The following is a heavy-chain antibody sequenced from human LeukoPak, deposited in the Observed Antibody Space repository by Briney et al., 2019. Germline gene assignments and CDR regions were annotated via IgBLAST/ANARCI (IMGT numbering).Heavy chain of an antibody. D-gene: IGHD3-16*01. CDR3: ARDSDVPFDY. CDR1: GFTFSSYA. Sequence: GGSLRLSCAASGFTFSSYAMHWVRQAPGKGLEYVSAISSNGGSTYYANSVKGRFTISRDNARNSLYLQMNSLRAEDTAVYYCARDSDVPFDYWGQGTLVTVSS. CDR2: ISSNGGST. V-gene: IGHV3-64*01. J-gene: IGHJ4*02.